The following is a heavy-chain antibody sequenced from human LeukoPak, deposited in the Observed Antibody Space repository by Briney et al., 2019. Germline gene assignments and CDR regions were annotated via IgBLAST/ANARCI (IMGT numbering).Heavy chain of an antibody. D-gene: IGHD6-6*01. CDR3: AKDSYSSSAVTFDY. CDR2: ISYDGSNK. CDR1: GFTFSSYA. J-gene: IGHJ4*02. V-gene: IGHV3-30-3*02. Sequence: GGSLRLSCAASGFTFSSYAMHWVRQAPGKGLEWVAVISYDGSNKYYADSVKGRFTISRDNSKNTLYLQMNSLRAEDTAVYYCAKDSYSSSAVTFDYWGQGTLVTVSS.